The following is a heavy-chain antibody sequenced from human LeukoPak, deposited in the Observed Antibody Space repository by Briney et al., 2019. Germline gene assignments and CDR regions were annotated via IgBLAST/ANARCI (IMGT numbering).Heavy chain of an antibody. CDR3: ARDPPYYDSSGRDDAFDI. J-gene: IGHJ3*02. Sequence: SETLSLTCAVYGGSFSGYYWSWIRQHPGKGLEWIGYIYYSGSTYYNPSLKSRVTISVDTSKNQFSLKLSSVTAADTAVYYCARDPPYYDSSGRDDAFDIWGQGTMVTVSS. D-gene: IGHD3-22*01. V-gene: IGHV4-31*11. CDR2: IYYSGST. CDR1: GGSFSGYY.